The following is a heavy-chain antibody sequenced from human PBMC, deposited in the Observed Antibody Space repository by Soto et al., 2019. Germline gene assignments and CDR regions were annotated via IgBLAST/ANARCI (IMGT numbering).Heavy chain of an antibody. J-gene: IGHJ6*02. D-gene: IGHD3-16*01. CDR3: ARDRDVGAYYYYYYGMDV. V-gene: IGHV1-46*01. CDR2: INPSGSST. Sequence: GASVKVSCKASGYTFTIYYMHWVRQAPGQGLEWMGIINPSGSSTSYAQKFQGRVTMTRDTSTSTVYMELSSLRSEDTAVYYCARDRDVGAYYYYYYGMDVWGQGTTVTVSS. CDR1: GYTFTIYY.